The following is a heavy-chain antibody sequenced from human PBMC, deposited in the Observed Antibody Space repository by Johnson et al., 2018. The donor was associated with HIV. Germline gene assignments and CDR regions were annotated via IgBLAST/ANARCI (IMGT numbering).Heavy chain of an antibody. V-gene: IGHV3-30*04. D-gene: IGHD4-17*01. CDR1: GFTFSSYA. Sequence: QVQLVESGGGLVQPGGSLRLSCAASGFTFSSYAMHWVRQAPGKGLEWVAVISYDGSNKYYADSVKGRFTISRDNSKTTLYLQMNSLRAEDTAVYYCAKALGVYGDYVLDAFDIWGQGTMVTVSS. CDR3: AKALGVYGDYVLDAFDI. CDR2: ISYDGSNK. J-gene: IGHJ3*02.